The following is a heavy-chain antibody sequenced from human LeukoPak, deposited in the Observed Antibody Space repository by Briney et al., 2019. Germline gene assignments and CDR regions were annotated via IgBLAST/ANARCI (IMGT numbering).Heavy chain of an antibody. Sequence: PSETLSLTCAVYGGSFSGYYWSWIRQPPGKGLEWIGEINHSGSTNYNPSLKSRVTISVDTSKNQFSLKLGSVTAADTAVYYCARGRTCSSTSCYKGSYYYYYMDVWGKGTTVTVSS. CDR1: GGSFSGYY. CDR3: ARGRTCSSTSCYKGSYYYYYMDV. J-gene: IGHJ6*03. D-gene: IGHD2-2*02. V-gene: IGHV4-34*01. CDR2: INHSGST.